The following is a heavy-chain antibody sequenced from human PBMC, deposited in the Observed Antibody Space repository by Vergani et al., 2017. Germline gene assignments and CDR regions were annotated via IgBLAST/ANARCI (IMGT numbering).Heavy chain of an antibody. CDR2: VYWNDDE. Sequence: QITLRESGPTLVKPTQTLTLTCTFSGFSLTTGGEGVGWIRQPPGRALEWLAFVYWNDDERYSPSLKGRVTITKDTSKNEVILTMAAMDPVDTATYYCVHRLGYFDWDGAFDVWVPGTMVTVCS. V-gene: IGHV2-5*01. D-gene: IGHD3-9*01. CDR1: GFSLTTGGEG. J-gene: IGHJ3*01. CDR3: VHRLGYFDWDGAFDV.